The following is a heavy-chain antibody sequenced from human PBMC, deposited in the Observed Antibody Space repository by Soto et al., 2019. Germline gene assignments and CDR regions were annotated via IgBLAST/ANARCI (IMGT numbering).Heavy chain of an antibody. CDR1: GGSISSGGYY. V-gene: IGHV4-31*03. CDR3: ARGGRITMVRGVINWFDP. CDR2: IHYSGST. Sequence: PSETLSLTCTVSGGSISSGGYYWSWIRQHPGKGLEWIGYIHYSGSTYYNPSLKSRVTISVDTSKNQFSLKLSSVTAADTAVYYCARGGRITMVRGVINWFDPWGQGTLVTVSS. D-gene: IGHD3-10*01. J-gene: IGHJ5*02.